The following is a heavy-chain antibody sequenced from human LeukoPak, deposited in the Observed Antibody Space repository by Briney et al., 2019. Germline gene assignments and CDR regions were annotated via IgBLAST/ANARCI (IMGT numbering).Heavy chain of an antibody. CDR3: ASGIRERGFDY. D-gene: IGHD3-3*01. CDR1: GFTFDDYA. CDR2: ISPTGGAI. Sequence: GGSLRLSCAASGFTFDDYAMHWVRQAPGKGLEWVSSISPTGGAIFYADSLRGRFTISRDNAKNSLYLQMNSLRAEDTALYFCASGIRERGFDYWGQGTLVTVSS. V-gene: IGHV3-9*01. J-gene: IGHJ4*02.